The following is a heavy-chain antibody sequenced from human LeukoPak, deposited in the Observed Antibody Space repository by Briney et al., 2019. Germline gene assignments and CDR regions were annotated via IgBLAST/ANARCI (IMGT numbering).Heavy chain of an antibody. V-gene: IGHV1-2*02. D-gene: IGHD3-10*01. CDR2: INPNSGGT. J-gene: IGHJ6*03. CDR1: GYTFTGYY. Sequence: ASVKVSCKASGYTFTGYYMHWVRQAPGQGLEWMGWINPNSGGTNYAQKFQGRVTMTRDTSISTAYMELSRLRSDDTAVYYCARDYGSGGLHGIYYYYYMDVWGKGTTVTVSS. CDR3: ARDYGSGGLHGIYYYYYMDV.